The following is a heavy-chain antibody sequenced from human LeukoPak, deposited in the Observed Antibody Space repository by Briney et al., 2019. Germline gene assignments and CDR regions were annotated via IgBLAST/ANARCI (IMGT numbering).Heavy chain of an antibody. CDR2: IYSSGRT. V-gene: IGHV4-4*07. CDR1: GASISSYF. Sequence: PSETLSLTCTASGASISSYFWSWLRRPAGKGLEWIGRIYSSGRTDYSPSLKSRVTMSVDTSKNQFSLKLSSVTAADTAVYYCARDGFRSNYGPLAFDIWGQGTMVTVSS. J-gene: IGHJ3*02. CDR3: ARDGFRSNYGPLAFDI. D-gene: IGHD4-11*01.